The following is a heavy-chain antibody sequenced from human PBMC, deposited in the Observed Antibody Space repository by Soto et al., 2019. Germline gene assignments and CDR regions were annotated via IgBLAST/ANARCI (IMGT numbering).Heavy chain of an antibody. Sequence: QVQLVQSVAEVKKPGASVKVYCKASGYTFTSYGISWLRQAPGKGLEWMGWISAYNGNTNYAQKLQGRVTMTTDTSTITAYMELRSLRSADTAVDYCARESSSSCPDYWRQGTLVTVSS. CDR2: ISAYNGNT. V-gene: IGHV1-18*01. J-gene: IGHJ4*02. CDR3: ARESSSSCPDY. CDR1: GYTFTSYG. D-gene: IGHD6-13*01.